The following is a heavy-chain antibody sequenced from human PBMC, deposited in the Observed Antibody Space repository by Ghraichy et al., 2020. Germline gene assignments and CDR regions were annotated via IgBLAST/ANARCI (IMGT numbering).Heavy chain of an antibody. CDR1: GFTFSTYA. D-gene: IGHD4-17*01. V-gene: IGHV3-23*01. CDR2: ISVSGVTT. J-gene: IGHJ4*01. CDR3: AKKAIYGDYLYYFDY. Sequence: GGSLRLSCAVSGFTFSTYAMGWVRLAPGQGLEWVSAISVSGVTTYYADSVKGRFTISRDNFKNTLSLQMDSLIAEDTAVYFCAKKAIYGDYLYYFDYWGHGTLFTVSS.